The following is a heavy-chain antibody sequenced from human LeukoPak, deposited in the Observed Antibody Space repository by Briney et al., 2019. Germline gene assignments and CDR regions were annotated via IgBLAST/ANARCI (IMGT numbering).Heavy chain of an antibody. V-gene: IGHV4-34*01. D-gene: IGHD4-11*01. CDR1: GGSFTGDY. CDR2: ISHAGST. Sequence: PSETLSVTCAVSGGSFTGDYWSWIRQSPGKGLEWIGEISHAGSTTYNPSLKSRVIISLDTSKNHVSLSLSSLTAADTAVYYCARDMTTTPGAYDYWGQGALVTVPS. J-gene: IGHJ4*02. CDR3: ARDMTTTPGAYDY.